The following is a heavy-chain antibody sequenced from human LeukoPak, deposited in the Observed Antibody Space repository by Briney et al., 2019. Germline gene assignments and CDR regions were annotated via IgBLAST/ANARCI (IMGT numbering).Heavy chain of an antibody. CDR2: IYYSGST. CDR3: ARNRVVGLLPYYWYFDL. D-gene: IGHD2-15*01. V-gene: IGHV4-39*07. J-gene: IGHJ2*01. CDR1: GGSISSSSYY. Sequence: SETLSLTCTVSGGSISSSSYYWGWIRQPPGKGLEWIGSIYYSGSTYYNPSLKSRVTISVDTSKNQFSLKLSSVTAADTAVYYCARNRVVGLLPYYWYFDLWGRGTLVTVSS.